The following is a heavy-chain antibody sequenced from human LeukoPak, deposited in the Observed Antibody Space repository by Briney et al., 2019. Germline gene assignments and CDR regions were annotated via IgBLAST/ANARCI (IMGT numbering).Heavy chain of an antibody. J-gene: IGHJ5*02. CDR3: ARGAKDIAAAWYNWFDP. CDR2: IYYSGST. CDR1: GGSISSDTYY. Sequence: ASETLSLTCTVSGGSISSDTYYWGWIRQPPGKGLEWIGYIYYSGSTYYNPSLKSRVTISVDTSKNQFSLKLSSVTAADTAVYYCARGAKDIAAAWYNWFDPWGQGTLVTVSS. D-gene: IGHD6-13*01. V-gene: IGHV4-30-4*08.